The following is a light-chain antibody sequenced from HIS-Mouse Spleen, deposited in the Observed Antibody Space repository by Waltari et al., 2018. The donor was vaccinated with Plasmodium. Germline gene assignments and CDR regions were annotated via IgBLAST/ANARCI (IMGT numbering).Light chain of an antibody. V-gene: IGLV2-23*03. CDR1: SSDVVSYNL. CDR2: EGS. Sequence: QSALTPPASVSGSPGQSITISCTGTSSDVVSYNLVSWYQQHPGKAPKLMIYEGSKRPSGVSNRFSGSKSGNTASLTISGLQAEDEADYYCCSYAGSSTFVVFGGGTKLTVL. J-gene: IGLJ2*01. CDR3: CSYAGSSTFVV.